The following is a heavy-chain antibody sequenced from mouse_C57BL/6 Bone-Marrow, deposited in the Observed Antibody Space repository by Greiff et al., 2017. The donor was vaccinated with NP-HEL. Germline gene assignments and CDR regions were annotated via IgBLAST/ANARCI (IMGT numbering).Heavy chain of an antibody. CDR2: INPSTGGT. CDR1: GYSFTGYY. CDR3: ASSDY. V-gene: IGHV1-42*01. Sequence: VLLKQSGPELVKPGASVQISCKASGYSFTGYYMNWVKQSPEKSLEWIGEINPSTGGTTYNQKFKAKATLTVDKSSSTAYMQLKSLTSEDSAVYDCASSDYWGQGTSVTVSS. J-gene: IGHJ4*01.